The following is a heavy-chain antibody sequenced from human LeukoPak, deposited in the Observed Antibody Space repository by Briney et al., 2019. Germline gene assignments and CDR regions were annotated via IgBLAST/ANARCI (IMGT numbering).Heavy chain of an antibody. V-gene: IGHV3-33*06. J-gene: IGHJ4*02. Sequence: GGSLRLSCAASGFTFSSYGMHWVRQPPGKGLEWVAVRWYDGSNKYYADSVKDRFTISRDNSKNTLYLQMNSLRSEDTAVYYCANERTACSYGYCYWGQGTLLTVSS. D-gene: IGHD5-18*01. CDR2: RWYDGSNK. CDR3: ANERTACSYGYCY. CDR1: GFTFSSYG.